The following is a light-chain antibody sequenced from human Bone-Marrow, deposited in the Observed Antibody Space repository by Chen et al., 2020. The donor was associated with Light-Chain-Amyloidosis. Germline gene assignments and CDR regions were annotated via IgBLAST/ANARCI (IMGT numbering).Light chain of an antibody. CDR2: DAS. CDR3: QQRSNWPPTWT. V-gene: IGKV3-11*01. J-gene: IGKJ1*01. CDR1: QSVSTN. Sequence: ETVMTQSPATVSVSPGERATLSCRASQSVSTNLAWYQQKPGQAPRLLIYDASNRATGIPARFSGSGSGTDFTLTISSLEPEDFAVYYCQQRSNWPPTWTFGQGTKVEIK.